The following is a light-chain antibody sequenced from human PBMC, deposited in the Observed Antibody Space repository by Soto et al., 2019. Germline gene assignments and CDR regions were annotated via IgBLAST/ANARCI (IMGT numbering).Light chain of an antibody. Sequence: IVMTQTPATLSVSPGGRVTLSCRASQSVSYHVAWYQQKPGQTPRLVIYDASTRASGIPARFSGSRSGPEFTLTINSLQSEDFAIYYCQRYNNWPLTFGGGTKVDIK. CDR2: DAS. V-gene: IGKV3-15*01. CDR1: QSVSYH. CDR3: QRYNNWPLT. J-gene: IGKJ4*01.